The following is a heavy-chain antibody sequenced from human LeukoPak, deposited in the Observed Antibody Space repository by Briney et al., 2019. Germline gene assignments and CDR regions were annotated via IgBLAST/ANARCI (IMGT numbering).Heavy chain of an antibody. CDR3: AKDPSLLVWDY. D-gene: IGHD2-8*02. Sequence: HSGGSLRLSCTASGFTFSSYAMSWVRQAPGKGLEWVSAISGSGGSTYYADSVKGRFTISRDNSKNTLYLQMNSLRAEDTAVYHCAKDPSLLVWDYWGQGTLVTVPS. CDR1: GFTFSSYA. J-gene: IGHJ4*02. CDR2: ISGSGGST. V-gene: IGHV3-23*01.